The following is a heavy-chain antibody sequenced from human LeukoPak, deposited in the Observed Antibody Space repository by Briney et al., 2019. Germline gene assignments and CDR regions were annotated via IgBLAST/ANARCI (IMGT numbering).Heavy chain of an antibody. CDR3: ARGSSGWYGGLFDY. D-gene: IGHD6-19*01. J-gene: IGHJ4*02. Sequence: ASVKVSCKVSGYTLTELSMHWVRQAPGKGLEWMGGFDPEDGETIYAQKFQGRVTMTTDTSTSTAYMELRSLRSDDTAVYYCARGSSGWYGGLFDYWGQGTLVTVSS. CDR1: GYTLTELS. CDR2: FDPEDGET. V-gene: IGHV1-24*01.